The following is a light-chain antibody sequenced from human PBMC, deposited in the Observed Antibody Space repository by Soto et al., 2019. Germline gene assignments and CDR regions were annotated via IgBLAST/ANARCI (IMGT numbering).Light chain of an antibody. CDR1: KNAIGVYDF. CDR3: TSYAGSNTDV. V-gene: IGLV2-8*01. J-gene: IGLJ1*01. Sequence: QSVLTQAPSASGSPGQSVTISCTGTKNAIGVYDFVSWYQHHPCKAPRLIMYEVVQRPSGVPHRFSCSKGGNTASLTVSGLQAADEADYFCTSYAGSNTDVFRSGTKVTVL. CDR2: EVV.